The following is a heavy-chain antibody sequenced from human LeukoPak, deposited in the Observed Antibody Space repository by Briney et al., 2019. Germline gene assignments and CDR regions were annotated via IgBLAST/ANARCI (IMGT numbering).Heavy chain of an antibody. CDR1: GFTLSSYA. V-gene: IGHV3-23*03. D-gene: IGHD3-10*02. CDR3: AELGITMIGGV. CDR2: IYSGGTT. J-gene: IGHJ6*04. Sequence: GGSLRLSCAASGFTLSSYAMSWVRQAPGKGLEWASVIYSGGTTYYADSVKGRFTISRDNAKNSLYLQMNSLRAEDTAVYYCAELGITMIGGVWGKGTSVTISS.